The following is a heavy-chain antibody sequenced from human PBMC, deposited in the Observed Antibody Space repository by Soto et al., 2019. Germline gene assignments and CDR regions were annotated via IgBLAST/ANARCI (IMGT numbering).Heavy chain of an antibody. CDR2: IIPILGIA. D-gene: IGHD3-10*01. V-gene: IGHV1-69*02. CDR1: GGTFSSYT. J-gene: IGHJ6*02. Sequence: QVQLVQSGAEVKKPGSSVKVSCKASGGTFSSYTISWVRQAPGQGLEWMGRIIPILGIANYARKFQDRVTITADKSTSTAYIALSSLRSEDTAVYYCARFRGSYGMDVWGQGTTVTVSS. CDR3: ARFRGSYGMDV.